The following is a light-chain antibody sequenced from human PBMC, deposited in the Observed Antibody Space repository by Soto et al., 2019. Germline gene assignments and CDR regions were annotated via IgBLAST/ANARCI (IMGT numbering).Light chain of an antibody. CDR3: QQYGNSPIT. CDR2: GAS. CDR1: QSVSIN. V-gene: IGKV3-15*01. Sequence: EIVMTESPATPSVSRWDRASFSCRASQSVSINLAWYQQKPGQAPRLLIYGASTGATAIPARFSGSGSGTDFTLTISSLQSEDFAVHYCQQYGNSPITFGQVTRLEIK. J-gene: IGKJ5*01.